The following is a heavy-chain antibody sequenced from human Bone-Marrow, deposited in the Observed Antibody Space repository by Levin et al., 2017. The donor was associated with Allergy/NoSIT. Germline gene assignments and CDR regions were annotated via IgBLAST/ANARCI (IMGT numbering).Heavy chain of an antibody. CDR1: GFTFSTYW. CDR3: ARVQSAGWFDP. Sequence: GGSLRLSCAASGFTFSTYWMGWVRQAPGKGLEWVANIKEDGSDKYYVDSVKGRFTISRDNAKNSLFLQMNSLRAEDTAVYCCARVQSAGWFDPWGQGTLVTVSS. CDR2: IKEDGSDK. V-gene: IGHV3-7*01. J-gene: IGHJ5*02.